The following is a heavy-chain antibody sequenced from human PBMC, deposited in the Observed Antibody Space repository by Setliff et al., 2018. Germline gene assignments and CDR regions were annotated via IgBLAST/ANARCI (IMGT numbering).Heavy chain of an antibody. CDR3: ARDGVATNPPWYFDY. J-gene: IGHJ4*02. CDR2: INPSSGRT. Sequence: GASVKVSCKASGYTFTSHYMHWVRQAPGLGLEWMGTINPSSGRTSYAQKFQGRVTMTRDTSTSTVYMDMSSLRSEDTAVFYCARDGVATNPPWYFDYWGQGTLVTVSS. CDR1: GYTFTSHY. V-gene: IGHV1-46*01. D-gene: IGHD5-12*01.